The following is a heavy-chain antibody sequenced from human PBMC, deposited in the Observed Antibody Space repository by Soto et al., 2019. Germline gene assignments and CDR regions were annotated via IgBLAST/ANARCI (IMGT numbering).Heavy chain of an antibody. J-gene: IGHJ4*02. Sequence: VQLVESGGGLVKPGGSLRLSCVASGFPFSSFSLNWVRQAPGKGLEWVSSIGRVSTYIYYAASVRGRFTVSRDNAKNSVYLQMNGLTAEDSGIYYCARVTAGSGSYQIDLWGQGTLVTVSS. CDR3: ARVTAGSGSYQIDL. CDR1: GFPFSSFS. V-gene: IGHV3-21*02. D-gene: IGHD3-10*01. CDR2: IGRVSTYI.